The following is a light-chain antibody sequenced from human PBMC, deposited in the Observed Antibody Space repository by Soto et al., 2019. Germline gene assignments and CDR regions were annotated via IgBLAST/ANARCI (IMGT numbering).Light chain of an antibody. CDR3: AAWDDSLSLVV. J-gene: IGLJ2*01. V-gene: IGLV1-47*01. Sequence: QSVLTQPPSASGTPGQRVTISCSGSSSNIGSNYVYWYQQLPGTAPKLLIYRNNQRPSGVPDRFSGSKSGTSASLAISGLRSEDEADYYCAAWDDSLSLVVFCGGTQLTVL. CDR1: SSNIGSNY. CDR2: RNN.